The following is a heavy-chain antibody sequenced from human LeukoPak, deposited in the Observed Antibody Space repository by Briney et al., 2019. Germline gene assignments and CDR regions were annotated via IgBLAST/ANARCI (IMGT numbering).Heavy chain of an antibody. J-gene: IGHJ4*02. Sequence: PSETLSLTCTVSGGSVRSYYWHWIRQPPGKGLEWIGDVYYNGNTNDNPSLKSRVTIGLDTSKNQFSLKLKSVTAADTAVYYCARDISGTYDWGPGILVTVSS. CDR3: ARDISGTYD. D-gene: IGHD1-7*01. CDR1: GGSVRSYY. V-gene: IGHV4-59*02. CDR2: VYYNGNT.